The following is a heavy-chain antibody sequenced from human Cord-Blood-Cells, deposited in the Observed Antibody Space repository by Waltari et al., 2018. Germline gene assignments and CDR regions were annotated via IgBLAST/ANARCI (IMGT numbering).Heavy chain of an antibody. CDR3: ARGSKDYSNYWYFDL. Sequence: QVQLVQSGAEVKKPGSSVKVSCKASGGTFSSYAISWVRQAPGQGLEWMGGISPIFGTANDAQKSQGGVTITADESTSTAYMELSSLRSEDTAVYYCARGSKDYSNYWYFDLWGRDTLVTVSS. J-gene: IGHJ2*01. CDR2: ISPIFGTA. D-gene: IGHD4-4*01. CDR1: GGTFSSYA. V-gene: IGHV1-69*01.